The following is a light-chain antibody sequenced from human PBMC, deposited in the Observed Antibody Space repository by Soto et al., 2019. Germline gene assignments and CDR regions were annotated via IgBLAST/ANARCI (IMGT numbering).Light chain of an antibody. Sequence: ENVLTQSPGTLSLSPGERATLSCRASQSVSSNLAWYQQKPCQAPRLLIYGASTRATGIPARFSGSGSGTEFTPTISRLEPEDFALYYCQHYVERSTITFGQGTRVEIK. CDR3: QHYVERSTIT. CDR2: GAS. V-gene: IGKV3-20*01. CDR1: QSVSSN. J-gene: IGKJ5*01.